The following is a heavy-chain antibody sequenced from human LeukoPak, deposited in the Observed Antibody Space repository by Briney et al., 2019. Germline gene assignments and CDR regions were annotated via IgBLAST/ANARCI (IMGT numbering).Heavy chain of an antibody. CDR2: IYYSGST. CDR3: ARQVGYYDSSGPGTRFDP. V-gene: IGHV4-59*08. CDR1: GGSISSYY. D-gene: IGHD3-22*01. Sequence: SETLSLTCTVSGGSISSYYWSWIRQPPGKGLEWIGYIYYSGSTNYNPSLKSRVTISVDTSKNQFSLKLSSVTAADTAVYYCARQVGYYDSSGPGTRFDPWGQGTLVTVSS. J-gene: IGHJ5*02.